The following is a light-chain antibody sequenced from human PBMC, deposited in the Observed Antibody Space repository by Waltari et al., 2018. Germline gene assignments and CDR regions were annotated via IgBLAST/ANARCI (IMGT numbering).Light chain of an antibody. CDR2: GVR. V-gene: IGLV2-11*01. CDR1: NNDVGYYDY. Sequence: QSALTQPRSVSGSPRQSVTISCTGTNNDVGYYDYVSWYQQHPNDAPKLLIFGVRQRPSGVPDRFSGSKAGNTASLSISGLQAEDEADYYCCSYAGGFTWVFGGGTRLTV. J-gene: IGLJ3*02. CDR3: CSYAGGFTWV.